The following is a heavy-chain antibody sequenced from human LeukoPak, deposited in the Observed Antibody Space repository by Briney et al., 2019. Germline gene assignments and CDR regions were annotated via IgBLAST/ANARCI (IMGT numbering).Heavy chain of an antibody. D-gene: IGHD4-17*01. Sequence: SETLSLTCTVSGGSISSYYWSWIRQPPGKGLEWIGYIYYSGSTNYNPSLKSRVTISVDTSKNQFSLKLSSVTAADTAVYYCASHDYGDYGAYWGQGTLVIVSS. CDR1: GGSISSYY. CDR3: ASHDYGDYGAY. J-gene: IGHJ4*02. V-gene: IGHV4-59*01. CDR2: IYYSGST.